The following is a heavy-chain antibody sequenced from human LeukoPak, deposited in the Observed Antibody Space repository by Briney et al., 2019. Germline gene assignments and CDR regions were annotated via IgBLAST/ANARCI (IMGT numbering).Heavy chain of an antibody. D-gene: IGHD2-15*01. J-gene: IGHJ4*02. CDR2: INHSGST. Sequence: NTSETLSLTCAVYGGSFSGYYWSWIRQPPGKGLEWIGGINHSGSTNYNPFLKSRVTISVDTSKNQFSLKLSSVTAADTAVYYCARGALEGYCSGGSCPFFDYWGQGTLVTVSS. CDR1: GGSFSGYY. CDR3: ARGALEGYCSGGSCPFFDY. V-gene: IGHV4-34*01.